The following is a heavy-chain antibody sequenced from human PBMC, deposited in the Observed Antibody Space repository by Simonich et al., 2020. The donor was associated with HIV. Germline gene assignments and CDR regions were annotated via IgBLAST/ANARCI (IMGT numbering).Heavy chain of an antibody. Sequence: QVQLQQWGAGLLKPSETLSLTCAVYGGSFSGYYWTWIRQPPGEGLDGFGEINHSGSTDYNPSLKSLVTISVDTSKNQFSLKLSSVTAADMAVYYCARRTGYDLDYWGQGTLVTVSS. CDR3: ARRTGYDLDY. CDR2: INHSGST. D-gene: IGHD5-12*01. CDR1: GGSFSGYY. V-gene: IGHV4-34*01. J-gene: IGHJ4*02.